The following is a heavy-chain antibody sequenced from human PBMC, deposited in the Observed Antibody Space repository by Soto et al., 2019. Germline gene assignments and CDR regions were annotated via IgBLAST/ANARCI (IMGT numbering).Heavy chain of an antibody. J-gene: IGHJ4*01. D-gene: IGHD6-13*01. CDR1: QFSLSATDIA. Sequence: SVPSLVNHAQTLTLTCRFSQFSLSATDIAFPSIRHPPGQSLEWLALIYWHDEKRYRTSLKRRLTITKDTYKNQVVLTMTNMDPVDTATYSCAHSRGAGNSTTLDYWGHGIMFPVSS. CDR3: AHSRGAGNSTTLDY. CDR2: IYWHDEK. V-gene: IGHV2-5*01.